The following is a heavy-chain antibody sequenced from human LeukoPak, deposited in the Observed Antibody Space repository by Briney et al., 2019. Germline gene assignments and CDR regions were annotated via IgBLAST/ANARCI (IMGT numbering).Heavy chain of an antibody. J-gene: IGHJ4*02. CDR2: INPNSGGT. Sequence: ASXKVSCKASGYTFTGYYMHWVRQAPGQGIEWMGRINPNSGGTNYAQKFQGRVTMTRDTSISTAYMELSRLRSDDTAVYYCARRGPDYDILTGYYRRFDYWGQGTLVTVSS. V-gene: IGHV1-2*06. CDR1: GYTFTGYY. CDR3: ARRGPDYDILTGYYRRFDY. D-gene: IGHD3-9*01.